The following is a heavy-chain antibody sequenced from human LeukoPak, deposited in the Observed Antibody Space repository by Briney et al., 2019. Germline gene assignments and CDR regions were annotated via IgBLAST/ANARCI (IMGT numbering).Heavy chain of an antibody. D-gene: IGHD3-3*01. CDR3: ARDDFWSGYQSFDY. J-gene: IGHJ4*02. Sequence: SETLSLTCTVSGGSISSGSYYWSWIRQPAGKGLEYIGRIYTSGSTSYNPSLKSRVTISVDTSKNQFSLQLSSVTAADTAVYYCARDDFWSGYQSFDYWGQGTLVTVSS. CDR2: IYTSGST. CDR1: GGSISSGSYY. V-gene: IGHV4-61*02.